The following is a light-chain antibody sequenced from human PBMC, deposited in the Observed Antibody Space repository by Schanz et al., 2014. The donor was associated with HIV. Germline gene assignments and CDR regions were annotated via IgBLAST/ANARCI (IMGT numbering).Light chain of an antibody. CDR3: SSYAGSSTIGV. CDR1: SSDIGGYNY. J-gene: IGLJ3*02. CDR2: DVD. V-gene: IGLV2-14*03. Sequence: QSALTQPASVSGSPGQSITISCTGTSSDIGGYNYVSWYQQHPGKAPKLILYDVDNRPAGVSNRFSGSKSGNTASLTISGLQAEDEADYYCSSYAGSSTIGVFGGGTKVTVL.